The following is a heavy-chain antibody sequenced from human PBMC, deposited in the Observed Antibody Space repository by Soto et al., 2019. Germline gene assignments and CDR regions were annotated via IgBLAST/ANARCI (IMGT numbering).Heavy chain of an antibody. V-gene: IGHV4-31*03. Sequence: PLETLSLTCPVSGGSISSGGYYWSWIRQHPGKGLEWIGYIYYSGSTYYNPSLKSRVTISVDTSKNQFSLRLSSVTAADTAVYYCAREGNLWFGEYAYWGQGTLVTVSS. D-gene: IGHD3-10*01. CDR3: AREGNLWFGEYAY. CDR1: GGSISSGGYY. CDR2: IYYSGST. J-gene: IGHJ4*02.